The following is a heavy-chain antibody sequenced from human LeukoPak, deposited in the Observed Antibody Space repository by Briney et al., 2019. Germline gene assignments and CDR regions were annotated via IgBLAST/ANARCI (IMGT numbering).Heavy chain of an antibody. Sequence: PGGSLRLSCAASGFIFSSYGMHWVRQAPGKGLEWVAVISNAGTKKYYADFVKGRVPISRDNSKITLYLQMISLRAEDTAVYYCAGDLYCSGGSCYSLEYYYYGMDVWGQGTTVTVSS. J-gene: IGHJ6*02. CDR3: AGDLYCSGGSCYSLEYYYYGMDV. CDR2: ISNAGTKK. V-gene: IGHV3-30*03. CDR1: GFIFSSYG. D-gene: IGHD2-15*01.